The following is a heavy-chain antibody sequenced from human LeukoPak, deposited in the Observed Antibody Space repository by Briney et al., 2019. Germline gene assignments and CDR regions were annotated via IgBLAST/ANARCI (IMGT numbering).Heavy chain of an antibody. CDR2: INNVASHI. Sequence: GGSLRLSCAASGFSISSSAMNWVRQAPGKGLEWVSSINNVASHIYYAGSVRGRFTISRDNAKNSVYLQMNSLRAEDTAAYYCARASGPFDYWGQGTLVTVSS. CDR3: ARASGPFDY. CDR1: GFSISSSA. J-gene: IGHJ4*02. V-gene: IGHV3-21*01.